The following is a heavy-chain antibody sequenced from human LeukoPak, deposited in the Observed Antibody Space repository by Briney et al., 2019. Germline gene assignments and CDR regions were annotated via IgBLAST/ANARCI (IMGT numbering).Heavy chain of an antibody. CDR1: GGSISSSSYY. CDR3: AGRVAVAGIDY. CDR2: MYYSGST. D-gene: IGHD6-19*01. Sequence: SETLSLTCTVSGGSISSSSYYWGWIRQPPGKGLEWIGSMYYSGSTDYNPSLKSRVTISVDTSKNQFSLKLSSVTAADTAVYYCAGRVAVAGIDYWGQGTLVIVSS. V-gene: IGHV4-39*01. J-gene: IGHJ4*02.